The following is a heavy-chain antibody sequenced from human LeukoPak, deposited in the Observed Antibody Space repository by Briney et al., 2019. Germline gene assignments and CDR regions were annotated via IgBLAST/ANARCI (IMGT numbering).Heavy chain of an antibody. CDR2: ISWNSASI. CDR1: GFIFDDYA. D-gene: IGHD3-16*01. Sequence: GGSLRLSCAASGFIFDDYAMHWLRQAPGKGQEWVSGISWNSASIGYADSVKGRFTISRDNAKNSLYLQMNSLRTEDTAFYYCTIDVFDFGGYFDLWGRGTLVTVSS. J-gene: IGHJ2*01. CDR3: TIDVFDFGGYFDL. V-gene: IGHV3-9*01.